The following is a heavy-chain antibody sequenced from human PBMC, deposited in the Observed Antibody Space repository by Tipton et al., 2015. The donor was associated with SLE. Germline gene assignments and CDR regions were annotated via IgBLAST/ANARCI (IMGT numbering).Heavy chain of an antibody. CDR1: GGSISSSSYY. Sequence: TLSLTCSVSGGSISSSSYYWGWIRQPPGKGLEWIGSMYYSGSTYYTPSLKSRVSISGDTSKNQFSLKLTSVTAADTAVYYCAREPDYWGQGILVAVSS. CDR2: MYYSGST. V-gene: IGHV4-39*07. CDR3: AREPDY. J-gene: IGHJ4*02.